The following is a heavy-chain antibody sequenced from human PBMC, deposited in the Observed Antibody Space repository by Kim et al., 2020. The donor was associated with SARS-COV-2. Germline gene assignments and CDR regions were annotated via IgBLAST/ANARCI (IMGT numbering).Heavy chain of an antibody. J-gene: IGHJ2*01. CDR2: ISGGSVYK. CDR1: GFTFRNYI. D-gene: IGHD1-1*01. Sequence: GGSLRLSCSASGFTFRNYIMSWVRQAPGEGLAWVSSISGGSVYKYYPDSVKGRFTVSRDDAKNSLYLEMNSLTAEDTALYYCVTATASGTYWYFHHWGRGTLVTVSS. V-gene: IGHV3-21*01. CDR3: VTATASGTYWYFHH.